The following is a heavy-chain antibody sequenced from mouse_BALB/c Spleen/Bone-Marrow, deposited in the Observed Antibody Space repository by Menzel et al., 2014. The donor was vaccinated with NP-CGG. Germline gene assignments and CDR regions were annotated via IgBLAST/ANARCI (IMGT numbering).Heavy chain of an antibody. Sequence: EVQLVESGAELVKPGASVKLSCTASGFNIKDTYMHWVKQRPEQGLEWIGRIDPANGNTKYDPKFQGKATITADTSSNTGCLQLSSLTSEDTAVYYCAMYYYGSSLFAYWGQGTLVTVSA. J-gene: IGHJ3*01. V-gene: IGHV14-3*02. CDR3: AMYYYGSSLFAY. CDR1: GFNIKDTY. D-gene: IGHD1-1*01. CDR2: IDPANGNT.